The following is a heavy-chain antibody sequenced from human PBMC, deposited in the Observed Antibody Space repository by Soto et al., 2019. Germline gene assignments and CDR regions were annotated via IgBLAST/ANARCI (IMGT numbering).Heavy chain of an antibody. CDR2: ISGSGGST. CDR1: GFTFSSYA. CDR3: AKVRAQYQLLHPPDAFDI. J-gene: IGHJ3*02. Sequence: GGSLRLSCAASGFTFSSYAMSWVRQAPGKGLEWVSAISGSGGSTYYADSVKGRFTISRDNSKNTLYLQMNSLRAEDTAVYYCAKVRAQYQLLHPPDAFDIWGQGTMVTVSS. D-gene: IGHD2-2*01. V-gene: IGHV3-23*01.